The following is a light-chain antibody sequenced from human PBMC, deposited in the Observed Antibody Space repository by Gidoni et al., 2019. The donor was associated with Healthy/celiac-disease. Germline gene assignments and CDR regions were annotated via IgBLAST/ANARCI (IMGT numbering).Light chain of an antibody. CDR2: QDS. V-gene: IGLV3-1*01. CDR3: QAWDSSTLV. CDR1: KVGDKY. Sequence: SYELTQPPSVSVPPGQTASITCSGDKVGDKYACWYQQKPGQSPVLVIYQDSKRPSGIPERFSGSNSGNTATLTISGTQAMDEADYYCQAWDSSTLVFGGGTKLTVL. J-gene: IGLJ2*01.